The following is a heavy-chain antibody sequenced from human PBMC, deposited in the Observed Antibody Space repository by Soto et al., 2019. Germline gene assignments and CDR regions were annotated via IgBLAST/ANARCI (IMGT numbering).Heavy chain of an antibody. D-gene: IGHD3-3*01. Sequence: ASVKVSCKASGYTFTSYAMHWVRQAPGQRLEWMGWINAGNGNTKYSQKFQGRVTITRDTSASTAYMELSSLRSEDTAVYYCARAPYDFWSGYCTGASAHYGMDVWGQGTTVTVSS. J-gene: IGHJ6*02. CDR3: ARAPYDFWSGYCTGASAHYGMDV. V-gene: IGHV1-3*01. CDR2: INAGNGNT. CDR1: GYTFTSYA.